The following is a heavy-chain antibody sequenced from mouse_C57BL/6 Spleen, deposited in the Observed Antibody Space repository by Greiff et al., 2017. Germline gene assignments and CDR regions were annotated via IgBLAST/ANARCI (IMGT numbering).Heavy chain of an antibody. CDR3: ARRATVVATDRYFDV. CDR1: GFTFSSYT. CDR2: ISGGGGNT. J-gene: IGHJ1*03. D-gene: IGHD1-1*01. V-gene: IGHV5-9*01. Sequence: EVKLEESGGGLVKPGGSLKLSCAASGFTFSSYTMSWVRQTPEKRLEWVATISGGGGNTYYPDSVKGRFTISRDNAKNTLYLQMSSLRAEDTALYYCARRATVVATDRYFDVWGTGTTVTVSS.